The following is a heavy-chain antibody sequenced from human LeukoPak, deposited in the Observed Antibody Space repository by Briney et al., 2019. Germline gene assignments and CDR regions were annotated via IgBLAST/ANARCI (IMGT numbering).Heavy chain of an antibody. D-gene: IGHD3-22*01. CDR2: IYYSGST. Sequence: KPSQTLSLTCTVSGGSIRRGGYYWSWIRQHPGKGLEWIGYIYYSGSTYYNPSLKSRVTISVDTSKNQFSLKLSSVTAADTAVYYCARDTPYDRSGYYYVSTWGQGTLVTVSS. J-gene: IGHJ5*02. CDR1: GGSIRRGGYY. CDR3: ARDTPYDRSGYYYVST. V-gene: IGHV4-31*03.